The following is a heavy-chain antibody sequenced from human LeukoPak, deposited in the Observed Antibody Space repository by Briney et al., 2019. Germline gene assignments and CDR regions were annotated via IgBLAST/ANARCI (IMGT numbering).Heavy chain of an antibody. V-gene: IGHV1-8*01. Sequence: ASVKVSCKASGYTFTSYDINWVRQAPGQGLEWMGWMNPNSGNTSYAQKFQGRVTMTRNTSISTAYMELSSLRSEDTAVYYCARGGYSSSWYDAFDIWGQGTMVTVSS. CDR1: GYTFTSYD. J-gene: IGHJ3*02. CDR3: ARGGYSSSWYDAFDI. D-gene: IGHD6-13*01. CDR2: MNPNSGNT.